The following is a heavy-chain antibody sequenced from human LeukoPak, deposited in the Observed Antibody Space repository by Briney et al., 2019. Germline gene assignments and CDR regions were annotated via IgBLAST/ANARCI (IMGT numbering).Heavy chain of an antibody. CDR3: ARPSTYYYDSSGHGAFDI. CDR1: GGSTRNLNYY. V-gene: IGHV4-61*02. CDR2: IYASGST. Sequence: SQTLSLTCTVSGGSTRNLNYYWSWIRQPAGKGLEWIGRIYASGSTNYNPSLKSRVTISVDTSKNQFSLNLNSVTAADTAVYYCARPSTYYYDSSGHGAFDIWGQGTMVTVSS. J-gene: IGHJ3*02. D-gene: IGHD3-22*01.